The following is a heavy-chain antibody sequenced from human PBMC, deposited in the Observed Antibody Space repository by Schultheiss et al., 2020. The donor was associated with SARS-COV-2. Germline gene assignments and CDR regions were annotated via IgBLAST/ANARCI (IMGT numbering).Heavy chain of an antibody. V-gene: IGHV4-59*04. CDR1: GGSISSYY. CDR2: IYYSGST. CDR3: ALQRVDYDSSGYPFDY. D-gene: IGHD3-22*01. Sequence: SETLSLTCTVSGGSISSYYWSWIRQSPGKGLEWIGYIYYSGSTYYNPSLKSRVTISVDKSKNQFSLKLSSVTAADTAVYYCALQRVDYDSSGYPFDYWGQGTLVTVSS. J-gene: IGHJ4*02.